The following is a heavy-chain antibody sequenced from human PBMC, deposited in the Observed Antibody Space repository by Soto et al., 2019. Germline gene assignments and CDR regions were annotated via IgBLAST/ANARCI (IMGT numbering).Heavy chain of an antibody. D-gene: IGHD4-4*01. CDR1: GFTFSSYW. CDR3: ASPLGARWLQYTPAY. V-gene: IGHV3-7*03. Sequence: GGSLRLSCAASGFTFSSYWLSWVRQAPGTGLEWVANIKEDGSRAYYVDSVKGRFTISRDNAKNSLYLQMNNLRAEDTAVYYCASPLGARWLQYTPAYWGQGTLVTVSS. J-gene: IGHJ4*02. CDR2: IKEDGSRA.